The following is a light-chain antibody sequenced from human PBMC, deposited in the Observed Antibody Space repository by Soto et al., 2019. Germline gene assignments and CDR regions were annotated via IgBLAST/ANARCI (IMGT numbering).Light chain of an antibody. CDR3: QQYGRSPGT. CDR2: DAS. V-gene: IGKV3-20*01. Sequence: EIVLTQSPGTLSLSPGERATLSCRASQGVSNSYLAWYQHKPGQAPRLLIYDASSRATGTPHRFSGSGSGTDFTLTISRLEPEDFAVYYCQQYGRSPGTFGQGTKV. CDR1: QGVSNSY. J-gene: IGKJ1*01.